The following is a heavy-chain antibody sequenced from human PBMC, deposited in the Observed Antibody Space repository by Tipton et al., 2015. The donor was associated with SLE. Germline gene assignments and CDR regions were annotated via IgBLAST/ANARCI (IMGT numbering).Heavy chain of an antibody. D-gene: IGHD2-21*01. CDR1: GGSFSGYY. V-gene: IGHV4-34*01. Sequence: TLSLTCAVYGGSFSGYYWSWIRQPPGKGLEWIGEINQSGSTNYNPSLKSRVTISVDTSKNQFSLKLSSVTAADTAVYYCAKIYSKGAFDIWGQGTMVTVSS. CDR2: INQSGST. CDR3: AKIYSKGAFDI. J-gene: IGHJ3*02.